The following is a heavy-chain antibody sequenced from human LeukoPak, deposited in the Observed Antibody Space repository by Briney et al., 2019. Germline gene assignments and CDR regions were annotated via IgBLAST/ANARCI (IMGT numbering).Heavy chain of an antibody. CDR1: GFTFSRFS. CDR3: ARVIGSYGDSAY. V-gene: IGHV3-48*04. J-gene: IGHJ4*02. Sequence: PGGSPRLSCAASGFTFSRFSMNWVRQAPGKGLEWISYITSSSSSMYYADSVKGRFTISRDNAKNSLYLQMNSLTAEDTAVYYCARVIGSYGDSAYWGQGTLVTVSS. CDR2: ITSSSSSM. D-gene: IGHD4-17*01.